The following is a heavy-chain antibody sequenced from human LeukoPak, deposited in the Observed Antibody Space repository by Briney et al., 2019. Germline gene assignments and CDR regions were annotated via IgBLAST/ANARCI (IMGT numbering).Heavy chain of an antibody. CDR3: ARDHGGSGSS. V-gene: IGHV3-30*04. J-gene: IGHJ5*02. Sequence: GGSLRLSCAASGFDFSSYAMNWVRQAPGKGLEWVAAISHDATNKYHADSVKGRFTISRDNSKNTLDLQMNSLRAEDTAVYYCARDHGGSGSSWGQGTLVTVSS. CDR2: ISHDATNK. D-gene: IGHD3-10*01. CDR1: GFDFSSYA.